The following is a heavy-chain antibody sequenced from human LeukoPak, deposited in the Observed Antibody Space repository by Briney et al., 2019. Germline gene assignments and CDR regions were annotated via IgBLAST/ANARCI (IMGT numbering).Heavy chain of an antibody. Sequence: GASVKVSCKASGYTFTSYGITWVRQSPGQELEWMGWINANNGNTNYAQNLQGRVTMTRDTSTSTAYMEVRSPRSDDTAVYYCARGPIVAAGDYWGQGTLVTVSS. J-gene: IGHJ4*02. CDR3: ARGPIVAAGDY. CDR1: GYTFTSYG. V-gene: IGHV1-18*01. D-gene: IGHD6-13*01. CDR2: INANNGNT.